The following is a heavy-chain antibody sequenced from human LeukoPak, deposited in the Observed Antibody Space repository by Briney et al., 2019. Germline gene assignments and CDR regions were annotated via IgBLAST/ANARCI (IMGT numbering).Heavy chain of an antibody. CDR2: IKQDGSDK. Sequence: PGGSLRLSCAASGFTFGDYWMNWVRQAPGKGLEWVANIKQDGSDKAYVDSVRGRFTIPRDNAKNSLYLQMNSLRAEDTAVYYCAKVRDRRDGYNFYFYYYMDVWGKGTTVTVSS. CDR1: GFTFGDYW. D-gene: IGHD5-24*01. J-gene: IGHJ6*03. V-gene: IGHV3-7*01. CDR3: AKVRDRRDGYNFYFYYYMDV.